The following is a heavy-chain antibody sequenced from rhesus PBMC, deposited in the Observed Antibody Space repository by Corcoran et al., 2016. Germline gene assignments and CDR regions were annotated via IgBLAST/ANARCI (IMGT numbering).Heavy chain of an antibody. Sequence: QVQLQESGPGLVKPSETLSLTCAVSGYSLSSGYYWGRIRQPPGKGPEYIGYISGRSGSTYYNPSLKCRVTISKDTAKNQFSQKLSSVTAAETALYYGARSGGGSGTTTRFDVWGPGVLVTVSS. CDR2: ISGRSGST. J-gene: IGHJ5-1*01. CDR3: ARSGGGSGTTTRFDV. CDR1: GYSLSSGYY. D-gene: IGHD2-2*01. V-gene: IGHV4-99*01.